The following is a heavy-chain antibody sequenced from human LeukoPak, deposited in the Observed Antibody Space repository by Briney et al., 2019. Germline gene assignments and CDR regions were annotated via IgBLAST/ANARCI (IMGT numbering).Heavy chain of an antibody. V-gene: IGHV3-74*01. J-gene: IGHJ3*02. CDR2: INSDGSST. Sequence: GGSLTLSCAASGFTFSSYWMHWVRQAPGKGLVWVSRINSDGSSTSYADSVKGRFTISRDNAKNTLYLQMNSLRAEDTAVYYCARVPERWLHLWAFGIWGQGTMVTVSS. D-gene: IGHD5-24*01. CDR1: GFTFSSYW. CDR3: ARVPERWLHLWAFGI.